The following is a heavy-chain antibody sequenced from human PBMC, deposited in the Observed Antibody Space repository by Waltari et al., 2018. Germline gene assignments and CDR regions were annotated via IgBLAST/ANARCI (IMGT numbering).Heavy chain of an antibody. J-gene: IGHJ4*02. V-gene: IGHV4-59*01. Sequence: QVQLQESGPGLVKPSETLSLTCTVSGGSISSYYWSWIRQPPGKGLEWIGYIYYSGSTNYNPSLKSRVTISVDTSKNQFSLKLSSVTAADTAVYYWARGFKGGFDYWGQGALVTVSS. D-gene: IGHD3-10*01. CDR3: ARGFKGGFDY. CDR1: GGSISSYY. CDR2: IYYSGST.